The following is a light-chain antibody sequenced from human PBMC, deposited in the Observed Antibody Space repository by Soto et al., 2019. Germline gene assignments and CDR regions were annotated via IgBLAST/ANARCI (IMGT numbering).Light chain of an antibody. J-gene: IGKJ4*01. CDR2: AAS. CDR1: QDVRRD. CDR3: LQYTTFPFT. V-gene: IGKV1-17*01. Sequence: DIQMTQSPSSLSASVGDRVTITCRASQDVRRDLAGFQQKPGKAPKRMIYAASSLQSGVPSRFSGSGSGTEYTLTINSLQPEDFATYYCLQYTTFPFTFGGGTKVDIK.